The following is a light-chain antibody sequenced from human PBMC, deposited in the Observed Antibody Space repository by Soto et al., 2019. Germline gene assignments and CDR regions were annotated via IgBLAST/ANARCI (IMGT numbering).Light chain of an antibody. V-gene: IGLV1-44*01. CDR3: ATWDDSLNGQL. J-gene: IGLJ3*02. CDR1: SSNIGSNT. Sequence: QSVLTQPPSASGTPGQRVTISCSGSSSNIGSNTVHWYQQVPGMAPKLLIFSNSQRPSGVPDRFSGSKSGTSASLAISGLQSEDEADYYCATWDDSLNGQLFGGGTQLTVL. CDR2: SNS.